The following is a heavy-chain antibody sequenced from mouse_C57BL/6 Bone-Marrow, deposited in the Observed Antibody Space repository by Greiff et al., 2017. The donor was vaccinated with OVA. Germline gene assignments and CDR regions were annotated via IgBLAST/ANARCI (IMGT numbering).Heavy chain of an antibody. J-gene: IGHJ4*01. CDR2: IDPETGGT. Sequence: VKLMESGAELVRPGASVTLSCKASGYTFTDYEMHWVKQTPVHGLEWIGAIDPETGGTAYNQKFKGKAILTADKSSSTAYMELRSLTSEDSAVYYCTRGCSNYYAMGYWGQGTSVTVSS. CDR1: GYTFTDYE. V-gene: IGHV1-15*01. D-gene: IGHD2-5*01. CDR3: TRGCSNYYAMGY.